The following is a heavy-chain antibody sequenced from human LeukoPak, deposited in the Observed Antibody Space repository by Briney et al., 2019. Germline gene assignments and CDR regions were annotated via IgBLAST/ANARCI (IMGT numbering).Heavy chain of an antibody. CDR3: ARDGSWYDYVWGSYPNFDY. D-gene: IGHD3-16*02. CDR1: GFTFSSYS. Sequence: PGGSLRLSCAASGFTFSSYSMNWVRQAPGKGLEWVSSISSSSYIYYADSVKGRFTISRDNAKNSLYLQMNSLRAEDTAVYYCARDGSWYDYVWGSYPNFDYWGQGTLVTVSS. V-gene: IGHV3-21*01. CDR2: ISSSSYI. J-gene: IGHJ4*02.